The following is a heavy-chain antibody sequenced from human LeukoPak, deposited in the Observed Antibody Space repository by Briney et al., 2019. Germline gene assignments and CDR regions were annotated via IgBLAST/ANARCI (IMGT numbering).Heavy chain of an antibody. CDR1: GGSIRGGGYY. CDR2: LYSNGDT. J-gene: IGHJ4*02. Sequence: SETLSLTCSFSGGSIRGGGYYWGWVRQPPGKGLEWIASLYSNGDTFYNPSLKSRVTISEESSKSQFSLKLRTVTAADTAVYFCWRAADHWGQGILVTVSS. CDR3: WRAADH. V-gene: IGHV4-39*01.